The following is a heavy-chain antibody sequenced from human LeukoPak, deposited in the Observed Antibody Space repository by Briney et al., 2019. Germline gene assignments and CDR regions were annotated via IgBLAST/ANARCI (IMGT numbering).Heavy chain of an antibody. Sequence: GGSLRLPCAASGFTFSHYGMHWVRQAPGKGLEWVAVIWSDGTEKYYGDAVKGRFTISRDNSRNTVYLQMNSLRGEDTAVYYCAKDAQRGFDYSNSLEYWGQGTLVTVSS. CDR3: AKDAQRGFDYSNSLEY. CDR2: IWSDGTEK. D-gene: IGHD4-11*01. CDR1: GFTFSHYG. V-gene: IGHV3-33*06. J-gene: IGHJ4*02.